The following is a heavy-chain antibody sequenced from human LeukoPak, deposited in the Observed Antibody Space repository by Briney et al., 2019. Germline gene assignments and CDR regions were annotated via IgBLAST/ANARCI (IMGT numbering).Heavy chain of an antibody. J-gene: IGHJ4*02. CDR2: INHSGST. CDR3: ARGRGVVVAGSVDY. CDR1: GGSMSPYY. Sequence: SETLSLTCTVSGGSMSPYYWSWIRQPPGKGLEWIGEINHSGSTNYNPSLKSRVTISVDTSKNQFSLKLSSVTAADTAVYYCARGRGVVVAGSVDYWGQGTLVTVSS. D-gene: IGHD2-15*01. V-gene: IGHV4-34*01.